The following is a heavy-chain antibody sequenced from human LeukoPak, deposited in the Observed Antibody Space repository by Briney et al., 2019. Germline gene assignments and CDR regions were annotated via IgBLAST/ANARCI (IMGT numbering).Heavy chain of an antibody. CDR2: IYSGGST. Sequence: GGSLRLSCAASGFTVSSNYMSWVRQAPGKGLEWVSVIYSGGSTYYADSGKGRFTISRDNSKNTLYLQMNSLRAEDTAVYYCARNGFYGDSTMYYFDYWGQGTLVTVSS. CDR3: ARNGFYGDSTMYYFDY. CDR1: GFTVSSNY. V-gene: IGHV3-53*01. J-gene: IGHJ4*02. D-gene: IGHD4-17*01.